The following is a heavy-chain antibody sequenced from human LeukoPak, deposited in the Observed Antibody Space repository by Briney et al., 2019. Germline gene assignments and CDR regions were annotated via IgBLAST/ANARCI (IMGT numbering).Heavy chain of an antibody. D-gene: IGHD6-13*01. CDR3: ASSEPDSSSWYRYYYGMDV. CDR1: GFTFSNAW. Sequence: GSLRLSCAASGFTFSNAWVNWVRQAPGKGLEWIGEVHHSGSTNFNPSLKSRVTISVDTSKNQFSLKLSSVTAADTAVYYCASSEPDSSSWYRYYYGMDVWGQGTTVTVSS. CDR2: VHHSGST. J-gene: IGHJ6*02. V-gene: IGHV4-4*02.